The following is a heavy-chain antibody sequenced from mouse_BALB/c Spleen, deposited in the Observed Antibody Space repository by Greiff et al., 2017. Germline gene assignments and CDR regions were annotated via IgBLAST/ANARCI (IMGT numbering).Heavy chain of an antibody. D-gene: IGHD3-3*01. J-gene: IGHJ4*01. V-gene: IGHV1-7*01. CDR3: ARLGDGGYAMDY. Sequence: VQLQQSGAELAKPGASVKMSCKASGYTFTSYWMHWVKQRPGQGLEWIGYINPSTGYTEYNQKFKDKATLTADKSSSTAYMQLSSLTSEDSAVYYCARLGDGGYAMDYWGQGTSVTVSS. CDR1: GYTFTSYW. CDR2: INPSTGYT.